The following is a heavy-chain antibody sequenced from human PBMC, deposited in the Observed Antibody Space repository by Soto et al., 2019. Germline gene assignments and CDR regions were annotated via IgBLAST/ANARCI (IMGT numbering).Heavy chain of an antibody. CDR1: GGSISRGAYF. V-gene: IGHV4-31*03. Sequence: SETLSLTCSVSGGSISRGAYFWTWIRQFPGKGLEWIAYISYTGATYYNPSLKSRVTILADTSKNQFSLKLNSVTSADTAVYYCARVGPYCGGDCYSPPPWGQGTLVTVSS. CDR2: ISYTGAT. CDR3: ARVGPYCGGDCYSPPP. D-gene: IGHD2-21*02. J-gene: IGHJ5*02.